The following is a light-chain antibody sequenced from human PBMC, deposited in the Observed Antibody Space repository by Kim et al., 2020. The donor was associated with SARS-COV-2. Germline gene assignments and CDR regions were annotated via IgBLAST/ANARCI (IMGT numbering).Light chain of an antibody. Sequence: VNPGQTGSITCSGDKVGDKYACWYQQKPGQSPVLVIYQDSKRPSGIPVRFSGSNSGNTATLTISGTQAMDEAEYYCQAWDSSTAVFGGGTQLTVL. CDR3: QAWDSSTAV. V-gene: IGLV3-1*01. CDR2: QDS. J-gene: IGLJ3*02. CDR1: KVGDKY.